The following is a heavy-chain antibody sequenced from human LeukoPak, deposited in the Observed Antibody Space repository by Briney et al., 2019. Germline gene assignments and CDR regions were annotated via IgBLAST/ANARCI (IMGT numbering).Heavy chain of an antibody. Sequence: SETLSLTCTVSGGSISSYYWSWIRQPAGKGLEWIGRIYTSGSTNYNPSLKSRVTMSVDTSKNQFSLKLSSVTAADTAVYYCARSSRIAARPDDYYYYMDVWGKGTTVTVSS. D-gene: IGHD6-6*01. CDR2: IYTSGST. V-gene: IGHV4-4*07. CDR3: ARSSRIAARPDDYYYYMDV. J-gene: IGHJ6*03. CDR1: GGSISSYY.